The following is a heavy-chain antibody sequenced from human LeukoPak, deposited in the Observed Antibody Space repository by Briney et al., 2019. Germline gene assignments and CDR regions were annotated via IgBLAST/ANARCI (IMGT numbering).Heavy chain of an antibody. Sequence: GESLKISCKAPGYSFTTFWIGWVRQMPRKGLEWMGIIYPGDSDTRYSPSFQGQVTISADKSISTAYLQWSSLKASDTAMYYCARQGGTGTTRNWFDPWGQGTLVTVSS. J-gene: IGHJ5*02. CDR3: ARQGGTGTTRNWFDP. CDR1: GYSFTTFW. D-gene: IGHD1-7*01. V-gene: IGHV5-51*01. CDR2: IYPGDSDT.